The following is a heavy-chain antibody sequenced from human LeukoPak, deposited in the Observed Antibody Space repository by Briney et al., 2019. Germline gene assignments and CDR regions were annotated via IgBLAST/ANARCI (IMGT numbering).Heavy chain of an antibody. D-gene: IGHD3-16*01. J-gene: IGHJ4*02. CDR1: GGSFSGYY. Sequence: SETLSLTCAVYGGSFSGYYWSWIRQPPGKGLEWIGEINHSGSTNYNPSLKSRVTISVDTSKNQFSLKLSSVTAADTAVYYCARSNGYVSYYFDYWGQGTLVTVSS. V-gene: IGHV4-34*01. CDR2: INHSGST. CDR3: ARSNGYVSYYFDY.